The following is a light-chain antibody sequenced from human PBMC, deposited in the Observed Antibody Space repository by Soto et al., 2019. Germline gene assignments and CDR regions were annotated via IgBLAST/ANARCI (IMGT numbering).Light chain of an antibody. Sequence: DIQMTQSPSSLSASVGDRVTITCRASQGISTYLVWYQQRQGRAPKLLIYDASSLLSGVPSRVSGSGSGTDFTLTISSLQPEDFATYYCQQSYSTPYTFGQGTKLETK. CDR1: QGISTY. J-gene: IGKJ2*01. CDR3: QQSYSTPYT. CDR2: DAS. V-gene: IGKV1-39*01.